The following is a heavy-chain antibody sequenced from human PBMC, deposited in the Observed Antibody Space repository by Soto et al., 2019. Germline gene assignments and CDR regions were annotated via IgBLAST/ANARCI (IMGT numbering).Heavy chain of an antibody. Sequence: GGSLRLSCAASGFTFSNAWMSWVRQAPGKGLEWVGRIKSKTDGGTTDYAAPVKGRFTISRDDSKNTLYLQMNSLKTEDSAVYYCTIEADNTYYDYIWGSYRPYYFDYWGQGTLVTVSS. CDR2: IKSKTDGGTT. V-gene: IGHV3-15*01. D-gene: IGHD3-16*02. J-gene: IGHJ4*02. CDR1: GFTFSNAW. CDR3: TIEADNTYYDYIWGSYRPYYFDY.